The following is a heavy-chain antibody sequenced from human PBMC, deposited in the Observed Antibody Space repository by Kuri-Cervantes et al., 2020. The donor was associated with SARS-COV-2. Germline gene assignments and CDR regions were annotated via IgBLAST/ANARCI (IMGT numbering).Heavy chain of an antibody. CDR3: AKAGGTIPPTADY. V-gene: IGHV3-30*02. CDR1: GFTFSSYA. CDR2: IRYDGSNK. D-gene: IGHD3-9*01. Sequence: LSLTCAASGFTFSSYAMHWVRQAPGKGLEWVAFIRYDGSNKYYADSVKGRFTISRDNSKNTLYLQMNSLRAEDTAVYYCAKAGGTIPPTADYWGQGTLVTVSS. J-gene: IGHJ4*02.